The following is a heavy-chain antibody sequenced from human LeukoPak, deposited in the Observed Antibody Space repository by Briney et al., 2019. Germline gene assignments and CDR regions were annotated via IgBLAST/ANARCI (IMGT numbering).Heavy chain of an antibody. CDR1: GYTFTSYG. V-gene: IGHV1-18*01. CDR3: ARDIAKYCSSTSCYGYYYGMDV. CDR2: ISAYNGNT. D-gene: IGHD2-2*01. J-gene: IGHJ6*02. Sequence: ASVEVSCKASGYTFTSYGISWVRQAPGQGLEWMGWISAYNGNTNYAQKLQGRVTMTTDTSTSTAYMELRSLRSDDTAVYYCARDIAKYCSSTSCYGYYYGMDVWGQGTTVTVSS.